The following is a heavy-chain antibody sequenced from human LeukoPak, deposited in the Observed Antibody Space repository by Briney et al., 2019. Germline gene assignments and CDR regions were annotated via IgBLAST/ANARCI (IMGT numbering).Heavy chain of an antibody. Sequence: GGSLRLSCTVSGFTVSGNSMSWVRQAPGKGLEWVSFIYSDNTHYSDSVKGRFTISRDNSKNTLYLQMNSLRAEDTAVYYCARGVSYYYDSSGYYTRWFDPWGQGTLVTVSS. CDR2: IYSDNT. CDR1: GFTVSGNS. D-gene: IGHD3-22*01. V-gene: IGHV3-53*01. J-gene: IGHJ5*02. CDR3: ARGVSYYYDSSGYYTRWFDP.